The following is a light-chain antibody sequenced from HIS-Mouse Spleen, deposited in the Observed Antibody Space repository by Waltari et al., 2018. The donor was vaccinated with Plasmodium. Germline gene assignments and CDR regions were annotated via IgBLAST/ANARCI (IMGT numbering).Light chain of an antibody. CDR1: SSDVGRYNL. J-gene: IGLJ2*01. V-gene: IGLV2-23*01. CDR2: EGS. CDR3: CSYAGSSTLV. Sequence: QSALTQPASVSGSPGQSITISCTGTSSDVGRYNLVSWYQQPPGKAPKRMIYEGSKRPSGVSNRFSGSKSGNTASLTISGLQAEDEADYYCCSYAGSSTLVFGGGTKLTVL.